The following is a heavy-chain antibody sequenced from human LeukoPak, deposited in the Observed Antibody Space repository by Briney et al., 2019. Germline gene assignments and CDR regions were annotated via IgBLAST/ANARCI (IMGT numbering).Heavy chain of an antibody. V-gene: IGHV7-4-1*02. J-gene: IGHJ3*02. CDR1: GYTLTGYN. CDR2: INTDTGNP. Sequence: ASVKVSCKASGYTLTGYNIHWVRQAPGQGLEWMGWINTDTGNPTYAQGFTGRFVFSLDTSVSTAYLQINSLKAEDTAVYYCVRMTPVTSDAFDIWGQGTMVTVSS. D-gene: IGHD4-17*01. CDR3: VRMTPVTSDAFDI.